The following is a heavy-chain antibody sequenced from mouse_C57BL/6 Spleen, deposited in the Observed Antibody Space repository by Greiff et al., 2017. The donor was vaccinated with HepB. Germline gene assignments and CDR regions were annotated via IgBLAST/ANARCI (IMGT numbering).Heavy chain of an antibody. V-gene: IGHV1-69*01. J-gene: IGHJ1*03. D-gene: IGHD1-3*01. Sequence: QVQLQQPGAELVMPGASVKLSCKASGYTFTSYWMHWVKQRPGQGLEWIGEIDPSDSYTNYNQKFKGKSTLTVDKSSSTAYMQLSSLTSEDSAVYYCARYLSGGYFEVWGTGTTVTVSS. CDR2: IDPSDSYT. CDR1: GYTFTSYW. CDR3: ARYLSGGYFEV.